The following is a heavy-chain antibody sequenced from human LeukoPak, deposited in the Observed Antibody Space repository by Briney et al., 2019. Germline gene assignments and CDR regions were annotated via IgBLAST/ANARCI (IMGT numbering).Heavy chain of an antibody. CDR3: ARGPYDRSGWYAVY. CDR2: IWYDGSNK. CDR1: GFTFSSYG. D-gene: IGHD6-19*01. Sequence: PGGSLRLSCAASGFTFSSYGMHWVRQAPGKGLEWVAVIWYDGSNKYYADSVKGRFTISRDNSKNTLYLQMNSLRAEDTAVYYCARGPYDRSGWYAVYWGQGTLVTVSS. J-gene: IGHJ4*02. V-gene: IGHV3-33*01.